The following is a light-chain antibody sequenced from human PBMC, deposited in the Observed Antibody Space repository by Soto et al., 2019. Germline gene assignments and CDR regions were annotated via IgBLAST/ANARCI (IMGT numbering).Light chain of an antibody. V-gene: IGLV1-44*01. CDR3: AEWDDSVHGL. CDR1: TSNIGRNT. Sequence: QSVLTQPPSASGTPGQRVTISCSGSTSNIGRNTVNWYQQLPGMAPKLLIYSNDQRPSGVPDRFSGSKSGTSASLAISGLRSEDEADYYCAEWDDSVHGLFGGGTKLTVL. J-gene: IGLJ2*01. CDR2: SND.